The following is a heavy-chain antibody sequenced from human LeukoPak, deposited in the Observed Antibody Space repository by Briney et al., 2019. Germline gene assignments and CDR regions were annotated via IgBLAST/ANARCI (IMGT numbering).Heavy chain of an antibody. Sequence: GGSLRLSCAASGFTVSSSNYMNWVRQAPGKGLEWVSGIYTGGTTYYTDSVKGGFTISRDNAKNSLYLQMNSLRAEDTAVYYCARDQQLAPRDAFDIWGQGTMVTVSS. CDR2: IYTGGTT. V-gene: IGHV3-66*01. CDR3: ARDQQLAPRDAFDI. D-gene: IGHD6-13*01. CDR1: GFTVSSSNY. J-gene: IGHJ3*02.